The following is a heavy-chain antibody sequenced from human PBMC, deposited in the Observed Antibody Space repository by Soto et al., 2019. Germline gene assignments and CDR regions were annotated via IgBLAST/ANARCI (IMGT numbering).Heavy chain of an antibody. V-gene: IGHV3-23*01. D-gene: IGHD2-15*01. Sequence: EVKLLESGGGLVQPGGSLRLSCAASGFTFSSYALSWVRQAPAKGLEWISAISGSGGSTYYAVSGKGRFTITRDNSKNPLCLQMNSLRAEATAVYYCAKARLGSSGDHEHNWFAPGGKVTLVTVAA. J-gene: IGHJ5*02. CDR1: GFTFSSYA. CDR3: AKARLGSSGDHEHNWFAP. CDR2: ISGSGGST.